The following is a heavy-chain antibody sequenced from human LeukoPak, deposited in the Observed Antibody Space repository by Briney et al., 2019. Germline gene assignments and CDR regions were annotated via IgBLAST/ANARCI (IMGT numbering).Heavy chain of an antibody. V-gene: IGHV1-3*01. CDR3: ARDRGLYGSGSYNWFDP. CDR2: INAGNGNT. D-gene: IGHD3-10*01. CDR1: GYTFTRYP. Sequence: ASVKVSCKASGYTFTRYPMHWVRQAPGQRLEWMGWINAGNGNTKYSQKFQGRVTITRDTSASTAYMELSSLRSEDTAVYYCARDRGLYGSGSYNWFDPWGQGTLVTVSS. J-gene: IGHJ5*02.